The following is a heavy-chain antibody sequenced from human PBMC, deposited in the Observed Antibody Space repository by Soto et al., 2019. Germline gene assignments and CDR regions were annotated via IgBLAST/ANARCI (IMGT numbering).Heavy chain of an antibody. Sequence: GGSLRLSCTASGFTFGDYAMSWVRQAPGKGLEWVGFIRSKAYGGTTEYAASVKGRFTISRDDSKSIAYLQMNSLKTEDTAVYYCTRVSDSSGYYYFGYFDYWGQGTLVTVSS. J-gene: IGHJ4*02. CDR1: GFTFGDYA. CDR3: TRVSDSSGYYYFGYFDY. V-gene: IGHV3-49*04. D-gene: IGHD3-22*01. CDR2: IRSKAYGGTT.